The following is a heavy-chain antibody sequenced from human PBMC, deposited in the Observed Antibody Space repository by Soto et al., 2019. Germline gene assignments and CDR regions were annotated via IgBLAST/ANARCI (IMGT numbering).Heavy chain of an antibody. Sequence: GGSLRLSCAASGFTFSSYNMNWVRQAPGKGLEWIAYISTAGSAISYADSVQGRFTISRDNAKNSLYLQMNSLRDEDTAVYYCARDLHYAFDYWGQGTLVTVSS. CDR1: GFTFSSYN. V-gene: IGHV3-48*02. D-gene: IGHD3-16*01. CDR3: ARDLHYAFDY. CDR2: ISTAGSAI. J-gene: IGHJ4*02.